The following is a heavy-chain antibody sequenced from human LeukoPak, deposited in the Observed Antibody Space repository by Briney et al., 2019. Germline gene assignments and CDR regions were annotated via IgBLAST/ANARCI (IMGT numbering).Heavy chain of an antibody. CDR3: AREVEMATITYYFDY. V-gene: IGHV4-4*07. J-gene: IGHJ4*02. Sequence: SETLSLTCTVSGGSISSYYWSWIRQPAGKGLEWIGRIYTSGSTNYNPSLESRVTMSVDTSKNQFSLKLSSVTAADTAVYYCAREVEMATITYYFDYWGQGTLVTVSS. CDR1: GGSISSYY. CDR2: IYTSGST. D-gene: IGHD5-24*01.